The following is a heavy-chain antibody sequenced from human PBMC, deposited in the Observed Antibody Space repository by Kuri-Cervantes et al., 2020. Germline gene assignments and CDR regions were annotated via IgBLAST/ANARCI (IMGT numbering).Heavy chain of an antibody. V-gene: IGHV4-61*01. Sequence: SETLSLTCTVSGGSVSSGSYYWSWIRQPPGKGLEWIGYIYYSGSTSYNPSLKSRVTISVDTSKNQFSLKLSSVTAADTAVYYCARALKGYCSSTSCYMDVWGQGTTVTVSS. J-gene: IGHJ6*02. CDR2: IYYSGST. CDR3: ARALKGYCSSTSCYMDV. D-gene: IGHD2-2*01. CDR1: GGSVSSGSYY.